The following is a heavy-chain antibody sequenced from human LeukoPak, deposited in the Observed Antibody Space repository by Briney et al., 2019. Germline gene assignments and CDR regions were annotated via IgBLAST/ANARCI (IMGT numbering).Heavy chain of an antibody. CDR1: GFTFDDYA. V-gene: IGHV3-9*01. Sequence: PGRSLRLSCAASGFTFDDYAMHWVRHAPGKGLERVSGISWNSGSIMYADSVKGRLTISRDNAKNSLYLQMNSLRAEDTALYYCAKDLTPDMITFGGFDYWGQGTLVTVSS. CDR3: AKDLTPDMITFGGFDY. CDR2: ISWNSGSI. J-gene: IGHJ4*02. D-gene: IGHD3-16*01.